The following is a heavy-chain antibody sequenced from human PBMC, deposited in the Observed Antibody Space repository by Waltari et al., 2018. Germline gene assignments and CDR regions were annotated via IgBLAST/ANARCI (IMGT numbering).Heavy chain of an antibody. J-gene: IGHJ3*02. D-gene: IGHD3-3*01. CDR2: INPNSSGT. V-gene: IGHV1-2*02. CDR1: GYTFTDYY. CDR3: ARDKNAYWRVTFDI. Sequence: QVQLVQSGAEVKKPGASVKVSCKASGYTFTDYYMHWVRQAPGQGLEWMGWINPNSSGTKSAQKFQGRVTMTRDSSISTAYMELSRLGSDDTAVYYCARDKNAYWRVTFDIWGQGTMVIVSS.